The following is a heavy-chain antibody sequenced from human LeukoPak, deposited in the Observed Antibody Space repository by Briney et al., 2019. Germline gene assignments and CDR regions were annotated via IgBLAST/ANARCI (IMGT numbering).Heavy chain of an antibody. CDR3: ARSYDSSGYYYRWFDP. J-gene: IGHJ5*02. Sequence: SETLSLTCTVSGGSISSGSYYWCWIRQPAGKGLEWIGRIYTSGSTNYNPSLKSRVTISVDTSKNQFSLKLSSVTAAGTAVYYCARSYDSSGYYYRWFDPWGQGTLVTVSS. CDR2: IYTSGST. V-gene: IGHV4-61*02. CDR1: GGSISSGSYY. D-gene: IGHD3-22*01.